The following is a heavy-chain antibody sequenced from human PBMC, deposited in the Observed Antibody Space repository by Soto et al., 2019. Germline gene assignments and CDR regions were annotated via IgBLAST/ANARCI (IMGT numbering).Heavy chain of an antibody. V-gene: IGHV6-1*01. D-gene: IGHD3-10*01. J-gene: IGHJ4*02. CDR1: GDSVSSNSAG. CDR3: ARDLSSGSRVRTLDY. Sequence: QTLSLTCVISGDSVSSNSAGWNWIRQSPSRGLEWLGRTYYRSKWYIDYALSVKSRITINPDTSRNQFSLQLNSVTPEDAAVYYCARDLSSGSRVRTLDYWVQGTLATVSS. CDR2: TYYRSKWYI.